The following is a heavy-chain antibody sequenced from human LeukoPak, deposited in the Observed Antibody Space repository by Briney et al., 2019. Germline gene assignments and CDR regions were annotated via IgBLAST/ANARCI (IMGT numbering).Heavy chain of an antibody. CDR2: INHSGST. D-gene: IGHD1-26*01. CDR1: GGSFSGYY. J-gene: IGHJ4*02. Sequence: PSETLSLTCAVYGGSFSGYYWSWIRQPPGKGLEWIGEINHSGSTNYNPSLKSRVTISVDTSKNQFSLKLSSVTAADTAVYYCARDLGGSYDYFDYWGQGTLVTVSS. CDR3: ARDLGGSYDYFDY. V-gene: IGHV4-34*01.